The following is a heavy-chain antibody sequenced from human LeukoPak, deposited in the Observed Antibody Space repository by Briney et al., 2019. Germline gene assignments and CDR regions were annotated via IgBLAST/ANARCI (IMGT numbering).Heavy chain of an antibody. D-gene: IGHD1-20*01. J-gene: IGHJ5*02. V-gene: IGHV4-59*08. CDR2: IYYSGST. CDR3: AKQRGITGTTDWFDP. Sequence: SETLSLTCTVSGGSINSYYWSWIRQPPGKGLEWIGYIYYSGSTNYNPSLKSRVTISVDTSKNQFSLKLSSVTAADTAVYYCAKQRGITGTTDWFDPWGQGTLVIVSS. CDR1: GGSINSYY.